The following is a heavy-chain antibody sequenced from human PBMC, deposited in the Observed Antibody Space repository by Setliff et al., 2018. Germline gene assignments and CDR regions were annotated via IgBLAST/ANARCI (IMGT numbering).Heavy chain of an antibody. J-gene: IGHJ4*02. CDR2: ISSDGITI. D-gene: IGHD5-12*01. CDR1: GFAFGDYF. Sequence: PGGSLRLSCAASGFAFGDYFMSWIREAPGKGLEWISYISSDGITIHYADSVKGRFTVTRDNAKNSLYLQMDSLKVEDTAVYYCARGGHSGYRSSFFNFWGQGTLVTVSS. CDR3: ARGGHSGYRSSFFNF. V-gene: IGHV3-11*01.